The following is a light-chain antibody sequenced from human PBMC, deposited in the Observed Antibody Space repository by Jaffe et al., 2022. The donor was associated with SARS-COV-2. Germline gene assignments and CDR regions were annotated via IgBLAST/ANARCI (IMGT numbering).Light chain of an antibody. CDR1: SSDVGSHNH. CDR2: EGS. CDR3: CSYAGSRV. V-gene: IGLV2-23*01. Sequence: QSALTQPASVSGSPGQSITISCTGTSSDVGSHNHVSWYQQHPGKAPQLMIYEGSERPSGVSNRFSGSKSGNTASLTISGLQAEDEADYYCCSYAGSRVFGGGTKLTVL. J-gene: IGLJ3*02.